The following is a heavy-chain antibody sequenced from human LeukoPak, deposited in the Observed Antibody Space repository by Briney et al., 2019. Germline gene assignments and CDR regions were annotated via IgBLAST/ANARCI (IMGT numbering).Heavy chain of an antibody. D-gene: IGHD3-9*01. CDR2: MYSSGTT. CDR1: GDSIGSYY. Sequence: SETLSLTCTVSGDSIGSYYWSWIRQSAGKRLEWIGRMYSSGTTDYNPSFQSRVTMSIDTSKNQFSLKLNSVTAADTAVYYCARDPYYDILTGYLIRGAFDTWGLGTLVTVSS. V-gene: IGHV4-4*07. J-gene: IGHJ3*02. CDR3: ARDPYYDILTGYLIRGAFDT.